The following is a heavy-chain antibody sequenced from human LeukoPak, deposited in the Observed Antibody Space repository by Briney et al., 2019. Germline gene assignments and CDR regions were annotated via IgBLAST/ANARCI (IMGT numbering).Heavy chain of an antibody. CDR3: AREGRYCSGGSCLNWFDP. CDR2: IIPIFGTA. Sequence: EASVKVSCKASGGTFSSYAISWVRQAPGQGLEWMGRIIPIFGTANYAQKFQGRVTITTDESTSTAYMELSSLRSEDTAVSYCAREGRYCSGGSCLNWFDPWGQGTLVTVSS. CDR1: GGTFSSYA. D-gene: IGHD2-15*01. J-gene: IGHJ5*02. V-gene: IGHV1-69*05.